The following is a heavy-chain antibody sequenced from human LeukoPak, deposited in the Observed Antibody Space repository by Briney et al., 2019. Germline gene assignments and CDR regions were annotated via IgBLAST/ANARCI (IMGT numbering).Heavy chain of an antibody. Sequence: PSETLSLTCTVSGAPISSYYWSWIRQPAGKGLEWIGRIYSSRSIYNPSLKSRVTMSVDTSKNQFSLKLSSVTAADTAVYYCARAAGRDTTSGLDFDYWGQGILVTVSS. V-gene: IGHV4-4*07. CDR3: ARAAGRDTTSGLDFDY. D-gene: IGHD1-26*01. CDR1: GAPISSYY. CDR2: IYSSRS. J-gene: IGHJ4*02.